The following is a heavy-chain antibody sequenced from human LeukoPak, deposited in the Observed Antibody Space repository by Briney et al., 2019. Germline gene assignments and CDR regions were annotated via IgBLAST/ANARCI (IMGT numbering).Heavy chain of an antibody. J-gene: IGHJ6*02. V-gene: IGHV1-69*13. CDR2: IIPIFGAA. Sequence: SVKVSCKASGGTFSSYATSWVRQAPGQGLEWMGGIIPIFGAANYAQKFQGRVTITADESTSTAYMELSSLRSEDTAVYYCAANYGSGSYDYYYYYYGMDVWGQGTTVTVSS. CDR1: GGTFSSYA. CDR3: AANYGSGSYDYYYYYYGMDV. D-gene: IGHD3-10*01.